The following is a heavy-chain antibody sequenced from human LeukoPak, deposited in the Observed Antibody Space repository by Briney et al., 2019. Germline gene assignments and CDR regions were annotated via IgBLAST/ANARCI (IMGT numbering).Heavy chain of an antibody. CDR3: ARAPYSSGWWTYFDY. J-gene: IGHJ4*02. CDR1: GGSISRYY. CDR2: IYYSGST. D-gene: IGHD6-19*01. V-gene: IGHV4-59*01. Sequence: SETLSLTCTVSGGSISRYYWSWIREPPGKGLEWLGYIYYSGSTNYNPSLKSRVTISVDTSKNQFSLKLSSVTAADTAVYYCARAPYSSGWWTYFDYWGQGTLVTVSS.